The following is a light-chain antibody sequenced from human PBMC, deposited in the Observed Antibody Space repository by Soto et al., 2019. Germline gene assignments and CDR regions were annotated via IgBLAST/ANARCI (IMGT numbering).Light chain of an antibody. Sequence: QSVLTQSPSVSGTPGPRVSISCSGSSSNIGSNTVYWYQQFPGSAPKFLIYPNSPRPSGVPDRFSASKSGTSASLVISGLRSEDEATYYCAAWDDSPSGRSWVFGGGTKLTVL. CDR1: SSNIGSNT. V-gene: IGLV1-47*01. CDR3: AAWDDSPSGRSWV. CDR2: PNS. J-gene: IGLJ3*02.